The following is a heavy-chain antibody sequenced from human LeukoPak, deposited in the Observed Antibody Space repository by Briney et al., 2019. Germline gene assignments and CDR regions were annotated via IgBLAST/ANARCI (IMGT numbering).Heavy chain of an antibody. V-gene: IGHV4-61*02. D-gene: IGHD5-12*01. CDR1: GGSISSGSYY. CDR3: ARDVIVATIYGEYNWFDP. Sequence: SETLSLTCTDSGGSISSGSYYWSWIRQPARKGLEWIGRIYTSGSTNYNPSLKSRVTISVDTSKNQFSLKLSSVTAADTAVYYCARDVIVATIYGEYNWFDPWGQGTLVTVSS. CDR2: IYTSGST. J-gene: IGHJ5*02.